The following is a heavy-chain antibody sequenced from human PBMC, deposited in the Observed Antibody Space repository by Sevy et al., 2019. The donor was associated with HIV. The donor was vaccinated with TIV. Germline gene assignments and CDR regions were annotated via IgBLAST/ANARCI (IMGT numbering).Heavy chain of an antibody. CDR2: ISDSGDTT. J-gene: IGHJ4*02. CDR1: GFTFTNYA. D-gene: IGHD3-10*01. V-gene: IGHV3-23*01. CDR3: AKLPSTVMFREKGY. Sequence: GGSLRLSCAASGFTFTNYAMNWVRQAPGKGLEWVSGISDSGDTTHYAESVKGQFTISRDNSKNTVSLQMSSLRAEDTAIYYCAKLPSTVMFREKGYWGQRTRVTVSS.